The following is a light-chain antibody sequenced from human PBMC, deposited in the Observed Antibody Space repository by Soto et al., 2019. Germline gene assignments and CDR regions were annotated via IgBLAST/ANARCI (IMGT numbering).Light chain of an antibody. CDR1: QSISSW. J-gene: IGKJ5*01. Sequence: DIQMTQSPSTLSASVGDRVTITCRASQSISSWLAWYQQKPGKAPKLLIYKASSLESGVPSMFSGSGSGTEFTLTISSLQPDDFATYYCQQYNSYSGITFGQGTRLEI. CDR2: KAS. CDR3: QQYNSYSGIT. V-gene: IGKV1-5*03.